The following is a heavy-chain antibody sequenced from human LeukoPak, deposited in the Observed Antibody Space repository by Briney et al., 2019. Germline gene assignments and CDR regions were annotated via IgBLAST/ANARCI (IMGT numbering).Heavy chain of an antibody. V-gene: IGHV4-34*01. CDR1: GGSFSGYY. CDR3: ARTYSPSYSSSWYAIGD. J-gene: IGHJ4*02. D-gene: IGHD6-13*01. Sequence: SETLSLTCAVYGGSFSGYYWSWIRQPPGKGLEWIGEINHSGSTNYNPSLKSRVTISVDTSKNQFSLKLSSVTAADTAVYYCARTYSPSYSSSWYAIGDWGQGTLVTVSS. CDR2: INHSGST.